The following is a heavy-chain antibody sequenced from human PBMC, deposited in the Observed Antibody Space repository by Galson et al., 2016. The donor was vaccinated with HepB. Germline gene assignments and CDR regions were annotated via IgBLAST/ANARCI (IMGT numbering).Heavy chain of an antibody. CDR1: GFTLSKYH. CDR2: SFHDEDYT. J-gene: IGHJ3*02. Sequence: SLRLSCAASGFTLSKYHMHWVRQAPGKGLEWVALSFHDEDYTYYPDSVKGRFTISRDNTKGTVYLHMNSLRDEDTAVYYCTREDNDAFDIWGQGTMVTVSS. V-gene: IGHV3-30-3*01. D-gene: IGHD1-1*01. CDR3: TREDNDAFDI.